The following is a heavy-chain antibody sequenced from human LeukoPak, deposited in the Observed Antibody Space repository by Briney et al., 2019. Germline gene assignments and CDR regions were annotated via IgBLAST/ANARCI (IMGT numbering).Heavy chain of an antibody. CDR3: AKGHLDYYDKGYFDY. D-gene: IGHD3-22*01. CDR2: IRYDGSNK. V-gene: IGHV3-30*02. CDR1: GFTFSSYG. J-gene: IGHJ4*02. Sequence: GGSLRLSCAASGFTFSSYGMHWVRQAPGKGLEWVAFIRYDGSNKYYADSVKGRFTISRDNSKNTLYLQMNSLRAEDTAVYYCAKGHLDYYDKGYFDYWGQGTLVTVSS.